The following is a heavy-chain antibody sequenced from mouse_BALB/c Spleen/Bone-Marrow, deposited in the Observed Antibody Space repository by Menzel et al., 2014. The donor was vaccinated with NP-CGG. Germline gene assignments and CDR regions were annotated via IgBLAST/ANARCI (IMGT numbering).Heavy chain of an antibody. J-gene: IGHJ4*01. V-gene: IGHV5-12*02. CDR3: ARQDYSYYYAMDY. D-gene: IGHD2-13*01. Sequence: EVQLVESGGGLVQPGGSLKLSCATSGFTFSDYYMYWVRQTPEKRLEWVAYISNGGGSTYYPGTVKGRFTISRDNAKSTLYLQMSRLKSEDTAMYYCARQDYSYYYAMDYWGQGTSVTVSS. CDR2: ISNGGGST. CDR1: GFTFSDYY.